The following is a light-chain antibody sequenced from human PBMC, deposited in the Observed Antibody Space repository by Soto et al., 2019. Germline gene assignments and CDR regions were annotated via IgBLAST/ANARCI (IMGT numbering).Light chain of an antibody. CDR1: QSVSSTY. Sequence: EIVLTQSTGTLSLSPGERATLSCRASQSVSSTYLAWYQQRPGQAPRLLIYGASSRATGIPDRFSGSGSGTDFTLTVGRLEPEDFAVYFCQQYGSSPVTFGQGTRLEIK. CDR2: GAS. J-gene: IGKJ5*01. V-gene: IGKV3-20*01. CDR3: QQYGSSPVT.